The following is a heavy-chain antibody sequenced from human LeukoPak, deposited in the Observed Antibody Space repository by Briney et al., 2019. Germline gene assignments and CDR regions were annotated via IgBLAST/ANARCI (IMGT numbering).Heavy chain of an antibody. CDR1: GFTFSDYY. CDR3: ARLGGSGWSADY. Sequence: GGSLRLSCAASGFTFSDYYMTWIRQTAGKGLEWVSYITSSSSHTNYADSVKGRFTISRDNAKKPLYLQMNSLRVEDTAVYYCARLGGSGWSADYWGQGTLVTVSS. CDR2: ITSSSSHT. D-gene: IGHD6-19*01. V-gene: IGHV3-11*06. J-gene: IGHJ4*02.